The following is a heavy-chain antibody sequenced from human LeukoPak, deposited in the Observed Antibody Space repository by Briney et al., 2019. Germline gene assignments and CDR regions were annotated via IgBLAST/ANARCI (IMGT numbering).Heavy chain of an antibody. Sequence: SETLSLTCTVSGGSISSYYWSWIRQPPGKGLEWIGYIYYSGSTNYNPSLKSRVTISVDTPKNQFSLKLSSVTAADTAVYYCARSSATVTTLGAFDIWGQGTMVTVSS. D-gene: IGHD4-17*01. CDR2: IYYSGST. J-gene: IGHJ3*02. V-gene: IGHV4-59*08. CDR1: GGSISSYY. CDR3: ARSSATVTTLGAFDI.